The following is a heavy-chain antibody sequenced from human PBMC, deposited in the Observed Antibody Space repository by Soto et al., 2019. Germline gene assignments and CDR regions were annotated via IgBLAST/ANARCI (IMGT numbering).Heavy chain of an antibody. Sequence: QVQRQQWGAGLLKPAEILSLTCAVYGGSFSGYYSSWIRQPSGKGLEWIGEINDSGSTNYNPCLKSRVTISVDTSKNQLSLKLSSMTAADTAVYYCARGGSVDYYYYGMDVWGQGTTVTVSS. D-gene: IGHD3-10*01. CDR2: INDSGST. V-gene: IGHV4-34*01. CDR3: ARGGSVDYYYYGMDV. CDR1: GGSFSGYY. J-gene: IGHJ6*02.